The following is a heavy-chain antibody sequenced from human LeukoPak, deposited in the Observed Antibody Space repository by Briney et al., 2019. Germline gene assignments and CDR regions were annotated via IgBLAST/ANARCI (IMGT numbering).Heavy chain of an antibody. CDR2: ISSSSSYI. V-gene: IGHV3-21*01. J-gene: IGHJ4*02. Sequence: GGSLRLSCAASGFTFSSYSMNWVRQAPGKGLEWVSSISSSSSYIYYADSVKGRFTISRDNAKNSLYLQMNSLRAEDTAVYYCARDPVGPGTYFDYWGQGTLVTVSS. CDR1: GFTFSSYS. CDR3: ARDPVGPGTYFDY. D-gene: IGHD1-26*01.